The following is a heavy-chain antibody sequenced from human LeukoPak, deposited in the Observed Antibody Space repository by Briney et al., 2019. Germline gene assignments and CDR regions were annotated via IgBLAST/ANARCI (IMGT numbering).Heavy chain of an antibody. D-gene: IGHD3-22*01. CDR3: ARDLYRIVVVPHYFDY. CDR2: IKKDGSEN. J-gene: IGHJ4*02. Sequence: PGGSLRLSCAASGFTFSSYWMSWVRQAPGKGLEWVANIKKDGSENYYVDSVKGRFTISRDNAKNSLYLQMDSLRAEDTAVYYCARDLYRIVVVPHYFDYWGQGTLVSVSS. CDR1: GFTFSSYW. V-gene: IGHV3-7*01.